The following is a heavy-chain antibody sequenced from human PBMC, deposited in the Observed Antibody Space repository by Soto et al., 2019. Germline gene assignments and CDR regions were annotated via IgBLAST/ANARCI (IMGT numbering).Heavy chain of an antibody. CDR3: ARDNRKELWVEGLNAMDV. D-gene: IGHD3-10*01. Sequence: XSVKAASNDSAYTITAYRISSVLHAPGQGLEWMGWTSGYNRQTNYPKKCRRRVTLPTDTSTRTAYMELRSLRSDDTDMYYCARDNRKELWVEGLNAMDVWGQGTTVTVSS. J-gene: IGHJ6*01. CDR1: AYTITAYR. CDR2: TSGYNRQT. V-gene: IGHV1-18*04.